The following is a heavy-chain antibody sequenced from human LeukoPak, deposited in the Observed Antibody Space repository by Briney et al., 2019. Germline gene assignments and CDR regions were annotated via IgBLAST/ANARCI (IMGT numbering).Heavy chain of an antibody. J-gene: IGHJ4*02. CDR3: ARDAGSSGYFYDY. CDR1: GFTFSSYS. D-gene: IGHD3-22*01. V-gene: IGHV3-21*01. CDR2: ISSSSSYI. Sequence: GGSLRLSCAASGFTFSSYSMNWVRQAPGKGLEWVSSISSSSSYIYYADSVKGRFTISRDNAKNSLYLQMNGLRAEDTAVYYCARDAGSSGYFYDYWGQGTLVTVSS.